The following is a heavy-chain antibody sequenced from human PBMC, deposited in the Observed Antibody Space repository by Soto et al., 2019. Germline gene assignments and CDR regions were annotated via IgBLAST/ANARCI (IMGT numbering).Heavy chain of an antibody. Sequence: SETPSLTCVVSGYSISSGYFWGWIRQPPGKGLEWIGSFYDSGSTYYNPSLKSRVTISADTSKNQFSLQLSSVTAADTAVYYCARGRGCSDAVCYIDSWGQGTLVTVSS. CDR1: GYSISSGYF. CDR2: FYDSGST. D-gene: IGHD2-8*01. V-gene: IGHV4-38-2*01. CDR3: ARGRGCSDAVCYIDS. J-gene: IGHJ4*02.